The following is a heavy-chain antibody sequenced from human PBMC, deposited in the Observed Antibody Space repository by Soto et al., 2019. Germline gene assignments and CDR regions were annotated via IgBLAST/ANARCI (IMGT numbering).Heavy chain of an antibody. CDR2: IYYSGST. D-gene: IGHD3-9*01. J-gene: IGHJ3*02. CDR3: ARVHEHISDILIWRDGFDI. CDR1: NGSISSYY. V-gene: IGHV4-59*01. Sequence: QVQLQESGPGLVKPSETLSLTCTVSNGSISSYYWSWIRQPPGKGLEWIGSIYYSGSTNYSPSLERRVTLSVDTSINQFSLRLTSVTAADTAVYYCARVHEHISDILIWRDGFDIWGQGTMVTVSS.